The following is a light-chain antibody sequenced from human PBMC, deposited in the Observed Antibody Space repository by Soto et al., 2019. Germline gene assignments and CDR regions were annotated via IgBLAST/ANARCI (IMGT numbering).Light chain of an antibody. CDR1: SSNIGAGYD. J-gene: IGLJ1*01. CDR2: GNS. CDR3: QSYDSSLSGSYV. Sequence: VLKDPPSGYGGPRAGGPISFTGRSSNIGAGYDVHWYQQLPGTAPKLLIYGNSNRPSGVPDRFSGSKSGTSASLAITGLQAEDEADYYCQSYDSSLSGSYVFGTGTKVTVL. V-gene: IGLV1-40*01.